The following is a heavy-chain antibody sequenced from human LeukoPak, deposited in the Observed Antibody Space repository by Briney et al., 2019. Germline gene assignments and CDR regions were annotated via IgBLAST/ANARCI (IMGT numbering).Heavy chain of an antibody. CDR1: GFTFNNYA. CDR2: ISGSGGSA. J-gene: IGHJ4*02. D-gene: IGHD1-26*01. CDR3: ATDRNSGKYYDY. V-gene: IGHV3-23*01. Sequence: QSGGSLRLSCVASGFTFNNYAMNWVRQAPGKGLEWVSAISGSGGSAYYADSVKGRFTISRDNSKNTLFLQMNSLRVEDTAVYYCATDRNSGKYYDYWGQGTLVTVSS.